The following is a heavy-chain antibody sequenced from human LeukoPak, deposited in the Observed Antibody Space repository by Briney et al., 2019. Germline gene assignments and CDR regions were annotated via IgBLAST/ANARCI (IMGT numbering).Heavy chain of an antibody. D-gene: IGHD3-9*01. J-gene: IGHJ4*02. CDR3: ARGSARYFDWLFGYFDY. V-gene: IGHV4-59*08. Sequence: SETVSLTCTVSGGSISSYYWSWLRQPPGKGLEWIGYIYYSGSTNYNPSLKSRVTISVDTSKNQFSLKLSSVTAADTAVYYCARGSARYFDWLFGYFDYWGQGTLVTVSS. CDR2: IYYSGST. CDR1: GGSISSYY.